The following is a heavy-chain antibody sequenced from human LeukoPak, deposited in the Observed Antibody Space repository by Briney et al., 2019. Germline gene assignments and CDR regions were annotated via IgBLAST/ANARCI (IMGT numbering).Heavy chain of an antibody. V-gene: IGHV4-34*01. CDR1: GGSFSGYY. Sequence: SETLSLTCAVDGGSFSGYYWSWIRQPPGKGLEWIGEINHSGSTNYNPSLKSRVTISVDTSKNQFSLKLSSVTAADTAVYYCARVRQAAAGTLRHIYWFDPWGQGTLVTVSS. CDR3: ARVRQAAAGTLRHIYWFDP. CDR2: INHSGST. J-gene: IGHJ5*02. D-gene: IGHD6-13*01.